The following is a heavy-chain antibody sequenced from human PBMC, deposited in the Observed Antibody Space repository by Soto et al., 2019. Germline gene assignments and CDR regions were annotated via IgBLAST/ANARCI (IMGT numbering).Heavy chain of an antibody. D-gene: IGHD2-15*01. CDR1: GGSISSSSYY. V-gene: IGHV4-39*01. J-gene: IGHJ4*02. CDR3: ARHFAQKIVVVGAFTEY. Sequence: QLQLQESGPGLVKPSETLSLTCTVSGGSISSSSYYWGWIRQPPGKGLEWIGSIYYSGSTYYNPSLKSRVIMTVDTTKNQCSLKLSSVTAADTAVYYCARHFAQKIVVVGAFTEYWGQGTLVTVSS. CDR2: IYYSGST.